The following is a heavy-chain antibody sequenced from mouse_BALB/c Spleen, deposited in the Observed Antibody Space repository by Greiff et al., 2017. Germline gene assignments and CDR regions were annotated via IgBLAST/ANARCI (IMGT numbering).Heavy chain of an antibody. CDR3: AKGDKVGCYWYFDV. V-gene: IGHV1-69*02. CDR1: GYTFTSYW. D-gene: IGHD3-3*01. J-gene: IGHJ1*01. Sequence: QVQLQQPGAELVKPGASVKLSCKASGYTFTSYWMHWVKQRPGQGLEWIGEIDPSDSYTNYNQKFKGKATLTVDKSSSTAYMQLSSLTSEDSAVYYGAKGDKVGCYWYFDVWGAGTTVTVSS. CDR2: IDPSDSYT.